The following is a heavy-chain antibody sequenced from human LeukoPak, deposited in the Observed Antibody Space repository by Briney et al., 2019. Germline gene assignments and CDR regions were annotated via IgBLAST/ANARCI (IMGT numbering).Heavy chain of an antibody. CDR1: GYTFTSYG. Sequence: GASVKVSCKGSGYTFTSYGISWVRQAPGQGLEWMGWISAYNGNTNYAQKLQGRVTMTTDTSTSTAYMELRSLRSDDTAVYYCARGLYYYDSSGYSVYFDYWGQGTLVTVSS. V-gene: IGHV1-18*01. D-gene: IGHD3-22*01. J-gene: IGHJ4*02. CDR2: ISAYNGNT. CDR3: ARGLYYYDSSGYSVYFDY.